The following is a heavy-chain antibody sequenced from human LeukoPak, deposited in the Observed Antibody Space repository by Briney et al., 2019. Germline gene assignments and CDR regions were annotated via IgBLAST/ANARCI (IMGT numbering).Heavy chain of an antibody. CDR2: IKSKTDGRTT. Sequence: GGSLRLSCAASGFTFSNAWMSWVRQAPGKGLEWVGRIKSKTDGRTTDYAAHVKGRFTISRYDTNNTMYLQMNSLKTEGTAVYYCTVLYSYGPNYFDYWVRGPLVTVSS. CDR3: TVLYSYGPNYFDY. D-gene: IGHD5-18*01. CDR1: GFTFSNAW. V-gene: IGHV3-15*01. J-gene: IGHJ4*02.